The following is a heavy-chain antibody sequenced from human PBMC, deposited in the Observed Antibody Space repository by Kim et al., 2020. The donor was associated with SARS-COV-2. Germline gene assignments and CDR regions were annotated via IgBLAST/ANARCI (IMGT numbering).Heavy chain of an antibody. V-gene: IGHV1-24*01. CDR3: ASSRGYSGYEGFDY. Sequence: ASVKVSCKVSGYTLTELSMHWVRQAPGKGLEWMGGFDPEDGETIYAQKFQGRVTMTEDTSTDTAYMELSSLRSEDTAVYYCASSRGYSGYEGFDYWGQGTLVTVSS. J-gene: IGHJ4*02. D-gene: IGHD5-12*01. CDR2: FDPEDGET. CDR1: GYTLTELS.